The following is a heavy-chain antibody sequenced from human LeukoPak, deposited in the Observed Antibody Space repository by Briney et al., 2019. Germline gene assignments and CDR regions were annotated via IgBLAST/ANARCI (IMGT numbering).Heavy chain of an antibody. V-gene: IGHV4-31*03. Sequence: SETLSLTCTVSGGSIGSGDYYWTWIRQHPGRGLEWIGYIYYSGSAYYNPSLKSRVTMSVDTSKNQFSLELTSVTAADTAVYYCARASKEGTTVTRFDNWGQGTLVTVSS. CDR2: IYYSGSA. D-gene: IGHD4-17*01. CDR1: GGSIGSGDYY. CDR3: ARASKEGTTVTRFDN. J-gene: IGHJ4*02.